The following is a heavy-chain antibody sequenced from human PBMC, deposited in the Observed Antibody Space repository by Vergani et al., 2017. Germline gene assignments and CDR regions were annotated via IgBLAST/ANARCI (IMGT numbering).Heavy chain of an antibody. Sequence: QVQLQESGPGLVKPSETLSLTCTVSGGSISSYYWSWIRQPPGKGLEWIGYIYYSGSTNYNPSLKSRVTISVDTSKNQFSLKLSSVTAADTAVYYCARDGGFGELMMDYWGQGTLVTVSS. D-gene: IGHD3-10*01. CDR3: ARDGGFGELMMDY. CDR1: GGSISSYY. J-gene: IGHJ4*02. CDR2: IYYSGST. V-gene: IGHV4-59*01.